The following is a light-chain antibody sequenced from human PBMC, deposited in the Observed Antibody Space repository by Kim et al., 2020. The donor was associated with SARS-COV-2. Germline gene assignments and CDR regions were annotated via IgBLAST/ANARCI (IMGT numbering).Light chain of an antibody. CDR3: CSYVGSYIMV. CDR1: SSEVGGYDY. Sequence: GQSVVISCTGTSSEVGGYDYVSWYQQHPGKAPKLMVYDVTKRPLGVPDRFSGSKSGNTASLTISGLQAEDEADYYCCSYVGSYIMVFGGGTQLTVL. J-gene: IGLJ2*01. V-gene: IGLV2-11*03. CDR2: DVT.